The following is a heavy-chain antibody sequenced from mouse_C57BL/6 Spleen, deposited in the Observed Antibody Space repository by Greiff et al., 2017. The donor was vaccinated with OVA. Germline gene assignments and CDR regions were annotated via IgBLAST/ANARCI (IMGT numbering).Heavy chain of an antibody. V-gene: IGHV1-22*01. CDR1: GYTFTDYN. Sequence: VQLQQSGPELVKPGASVKMSCKASGYTFTDYNMHWVKQSHGKSLEWIGYINPNNGGTSYNQKFKGKATLTVNKSSSTAYMELRSLTSEDSAVYYCARQNWAVYYYAMDYWGQGTSVTVSS. D-gene: IGHD4-1*01. CDR2: INPNNGGT. J-gene: IGHJ4*01. CDR3: ARQNWAVYYYAMDY.